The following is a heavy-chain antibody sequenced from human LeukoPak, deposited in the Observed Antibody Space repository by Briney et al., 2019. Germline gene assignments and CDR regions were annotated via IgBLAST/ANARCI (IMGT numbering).Heavy chain of an antibody. CDR1: GFTFSSFN. CDR2: ITSSGTHI. V-gene: IGHV3-21*01. J-gene: IGHJ5*02. D-gene: IGHD2-15*01. Sequence: GGSLRLSCAASGFTFSSFNMNWVRQAPGKAMEWVSSITSSGTHIFYADSVRGRFTISRDNAKNSLYLQMDSLGPDDTAVYYCAREYEGYCSGGSCFRGTYNWFDPWGQGTLVTVSS. CDR3: AREYEGYCSGGSCFRGTYNWFDP.